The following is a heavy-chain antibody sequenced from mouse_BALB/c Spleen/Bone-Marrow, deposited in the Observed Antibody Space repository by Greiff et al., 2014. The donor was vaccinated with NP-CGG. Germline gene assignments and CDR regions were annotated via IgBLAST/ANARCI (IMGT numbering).Heavy chain of an antibody. CDR3: AREKDYYGHWYFDV. V-gene: IGHV5-17*02. D-gene: IGHD1-2*01. CDR1: GFTFSSFG. Sequence: EVQLVESGGGLVQPGGSRKLSCAASGFTFSSFGMHWVRQAPEKGLEWVAYISSGSSTIYYADTVKGRFTISRDNPQNTLFLQMTSLRSEDTAMYYCAREKDYYGHWYFDVWGAGTTVTVSS. CDR2: ISSGSSTI. J-gene: IGHJ1*01.